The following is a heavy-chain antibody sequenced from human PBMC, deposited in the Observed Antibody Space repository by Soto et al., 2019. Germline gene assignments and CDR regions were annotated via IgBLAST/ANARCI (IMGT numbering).Heavy chain of an antibody. J-gene: IGHJ3*02. D-gene: IGHD6-19*01. CDR3: AKEAHVILENSGWGAFDI. CDR1: GFTFSSYA. CDR2: ISGSGGST. Sequence: GGSLRLSCAASGFTFSSYAMSWVRQAPGKGLEWVSAISGSGGSTYYADSVKGRFTTSRDNSKNTLYLQMNSLRAEDTAVYYCAKEAHVILENSGWGAFDIWGQGTMVTVSS. V-gene: IGHV3-23*01.